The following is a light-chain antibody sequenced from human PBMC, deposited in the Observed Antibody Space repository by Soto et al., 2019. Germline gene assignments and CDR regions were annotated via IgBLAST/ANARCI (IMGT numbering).Light chain of an antibody. CDR3: SSYTSSTTIV. Sequence: QSVLTQPASVSGSPGQSITISCTGTSSDVGGYNYVSWYQQHPGKAPKLMIYEVSTRPSGISSRFSGSKSVNTASLTISGLQAEDEADYFCSSYTSSTTIVFGTGTQLTVL. V-gene: IGLV2-14*01. CDR1: SSDVGGYNY. CDR2: EVS. J-gene: IGLJ7*01.